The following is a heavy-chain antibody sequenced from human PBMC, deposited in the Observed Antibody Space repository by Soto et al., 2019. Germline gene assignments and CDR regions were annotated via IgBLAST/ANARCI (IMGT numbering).Heavy chain of an antibody. CDR3: ARQPAGWASSSYYGLDI. J-gene: IGHJ6*02. CDR2: INEGGSST. CDR1: GFTFSDYW. Sequence: PGGSLRLSGAASGFTFSDYWMHWVRQAPGKGLLWVSLINEGGSSTTYADSVKGRFTISRDSAKNTLYLQMNSLRADDTAVYSGARQPAGWASSSYYGLDIWRQRTPVTASS. V-gene: IGHV3-74*01. D-gene: IGHD3-16*01.